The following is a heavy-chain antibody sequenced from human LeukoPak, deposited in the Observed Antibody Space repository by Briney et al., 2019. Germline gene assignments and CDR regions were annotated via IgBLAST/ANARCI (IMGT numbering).Heavy chain of an antibody. D-gene: IGHD3-10*01. CDR3: ARSRVVRGVINWFDP. J-gene: IGHJ5*02. V-gene: IGHV5-51*01. CDR1: GYSFASYW. CDR2: MYPGDSDT. Sequence: GESLRISCKGSGYSFASYWIGWVRQMPGKGLEWMGIMYPGDSDTRYSPSFQGQVTISADKSISTAYLQWSSLKASDTAMYYCARSRVVRGVINWFDPWGQGTLVTVSS.